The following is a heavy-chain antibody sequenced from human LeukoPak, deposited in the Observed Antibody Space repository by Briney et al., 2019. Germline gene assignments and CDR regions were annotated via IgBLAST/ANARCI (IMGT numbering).Heavy chain of an antibody. CDR1: GFTFSRYW. CDR3: AKGSYYDSSGSFYFDY. J-gene: IGHJ4*02. V-gene: IGHV3-23*01. Sequence: GGSLRLSCVGSGFTFSRYWLNWVRQAPGKGLEWVSGISGSGDNTYYADSVKGRFTISRDNSKNTLYVQVNSLGTEDTAAYYSAKGSYYDSSGSFYFDYWGQGTLVTVSS. CDR2: ISGSGDNT. D-gene: IGHD3-22*01.